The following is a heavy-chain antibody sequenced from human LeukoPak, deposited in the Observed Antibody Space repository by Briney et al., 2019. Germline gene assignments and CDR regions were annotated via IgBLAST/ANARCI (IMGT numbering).Heavy chain of an antibody. CDR1: GFTFSSYW. J-gene: IGHJ3*02. D-gene: IGHD2-2*01. CDR2: IKQDGSEK. V-gene: IGHV3-7*01. Sequence: PGGSLRLSCAASGFTFSSYWMSWVRQAPGKALEWVANIKQDGSEKYYVDSVKGRFTISRDNAKNSLYLQMNSLRAEDTAVYYCARDQGSLPAAMSAFDIWGQGTMVTVSS. CDR3: ARDQGSLPAAMSAFDI.